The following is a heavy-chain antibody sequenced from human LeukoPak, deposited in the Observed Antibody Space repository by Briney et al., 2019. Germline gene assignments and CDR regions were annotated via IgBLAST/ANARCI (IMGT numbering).Heavy chain of an antibody. J-gene: IGHJ4*02. CDR2: ISATGDNT. V-gene: IGHV3-23*01. D-gene: IGHD3-9*01. Sequence: PGGCLRLSCAASQFTFSNYAMNWVRRAPGRGLEWVSGISATGDNTYYADSVKGRFTISRDNSKSTLYLQMNSLRVEDTAIYYCARGYYDILTGLGYWSQGTLVTVSS. CDR3: ARGYYDILTGLGY. CDR1: QFTFSNYA.